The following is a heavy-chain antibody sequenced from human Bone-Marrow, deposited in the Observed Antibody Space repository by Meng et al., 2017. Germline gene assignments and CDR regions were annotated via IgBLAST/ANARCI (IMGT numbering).Heavy chain of an antibody. D-gene: IGHD5-12*01. Sequence: GESLKISCAASGFTLSSYWMSWVRQAPGKGLEWVANIKQDGSEKYYVGSVKGRFTISRDNAKNALYLQMSSLRAEDTAVYYCARIGSAYDRGLFDYWGQGTLVTVSS. V-gene: IGHV3-7*01. CDR3: ARIGSAYDRGLFDY. CDR2: IKQDGSEK. J-gene: IGHJ4*02. CDR1: GFTLSSYW.